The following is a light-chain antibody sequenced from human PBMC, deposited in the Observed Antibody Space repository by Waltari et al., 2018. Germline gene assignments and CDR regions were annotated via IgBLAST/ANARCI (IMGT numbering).Light chain of an antibody. CDR3: QQYKIWPSYT. CDR2: VAS. CDR1: QSISSS. Sequence: EILMTQSPATLSVSPGERATLSCRASQSISSSLAWAQHKPGQAPRLLIYVASTRATGIPARFSGRGSETDFTLTITSLQSEDFAVYYCQQYKIWPSYTFGQGTKLDI. J-gene: IGKJ2*01. V-gene: IGKV3-15*01.